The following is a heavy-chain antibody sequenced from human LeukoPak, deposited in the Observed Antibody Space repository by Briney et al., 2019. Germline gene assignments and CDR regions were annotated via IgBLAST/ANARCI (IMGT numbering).Heavy chain of an antibody. Sequence: SETLSLTCTVSGYSISTDYYWGWIRQPPGKGLEWIGTIYHSGSTYYNPSLKSRVTISVDTSKNQFSLKVSSVTAADTAVYYCARYDVWGTYRAFDYWGQGTLVTVSS. CDR3: ARYDVWGTYRAFDY. J-gene: IGHJ4*02. D-gene: IGHD3-16*02. CDR2: IYHSGST. V-gene: IGHV4-38-2*02. CDR1: GYSISTDYY.